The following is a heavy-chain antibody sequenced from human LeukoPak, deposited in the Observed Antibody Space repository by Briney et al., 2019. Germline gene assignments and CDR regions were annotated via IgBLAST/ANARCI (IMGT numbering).Heavy chain of an antibody. D-gene: IGHD1-26*01. J-gene: IGHJ4*02. CDR1: GFTFSDHY. CDR3: ARARYSANDYSDY. CDR2: IRNKANSYTT. Sequence: QPGGSLRLSCAASGFTFSDHYMDWVRQAPGKGLEWVGRIRNKANSYTTEYAASVKGRFTISRDDSKNSLYLQMSSLKTEDTALYYCARARYSANDYSDYWGQGTLVTVSS. V-gene: IGHV3-72*01.